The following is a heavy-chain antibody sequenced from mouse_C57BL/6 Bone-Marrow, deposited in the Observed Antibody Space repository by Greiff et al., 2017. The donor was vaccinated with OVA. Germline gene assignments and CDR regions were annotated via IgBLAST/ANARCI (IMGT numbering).Heavy chain of an antibody. V-gene: IGHV3-6*01. Sequence: EVQLQQSGPGLVKPSQSLSLTCSVTGYSITSGYYWNWIRQFPGNKLEWMGYISYDGSNNYNSSLKNRISFTRDTSKNQFFLKLNSVTTEDTATYYCAREGVHWYFDVWGTGTTVTVSS. CDR3: AREGVHWYFDV. CDR2: ISYDGSN. CDR1: GYSITSGYY. J-gene: IGHJ1*03.